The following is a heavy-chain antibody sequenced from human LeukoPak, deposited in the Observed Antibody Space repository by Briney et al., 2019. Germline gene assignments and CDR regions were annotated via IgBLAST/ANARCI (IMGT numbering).Heavy chain of an antibody. CDR2: ISWDGGST. D-gene: IGHD3-22*01. Sequence: GGSLRLSCAASGFTFDDYTMHWVRQAPGKGLEWVSLISWDGGSTYYADSVKDRFTISRDNSKNSLYLQMNSLRTEDTALYYCAKDGYYDSSGYPRNGMDVWGQGTTVTVSS. CDR1: GFTFDDYT. V-gene: IGHV3-43*01. J-gene: IGHJ6*02. CDR3: AKDGYYDSSGYPRNGMDV.